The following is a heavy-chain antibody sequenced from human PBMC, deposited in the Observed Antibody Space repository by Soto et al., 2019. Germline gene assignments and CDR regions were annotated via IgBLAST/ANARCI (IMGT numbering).Heavy chain of an antibody. J-gene: IGHJ6*02. CDR3: ARGIGYYYDGMVV. Sequence: QVQLVQSGAEVKKPGASVKVSYKASGYTFTSYYMHWVRQAPGQGLEWMGIINPSGGSTSYAQKFQGRVTMTRETSTSTVYMELSSLRAEDTAVYYCARGIGYYYDGMVVWGRGTTVTVAS. CDR1: GYTFTSYY. V-gene: IGHV1-46*01. CDR2: INPSGGST. D-gene: IGHD2-21*01.